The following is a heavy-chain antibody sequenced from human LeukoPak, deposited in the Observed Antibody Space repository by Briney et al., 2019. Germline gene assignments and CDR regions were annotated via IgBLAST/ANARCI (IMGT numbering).Heavy chain of an antibody. CDR2: ISYSGST. D-gene: IGHD5-12*01. J-gene: IGHJ5*02. Sequence: PSETLSLTCTVSGGSISSHYWNWLRQPPGKGLEWIGYISYSGSTNYNPSLKSRVTISVDTSKNQFSLNVSSVTAADTAVYYCARRNYDNWFDPWGQGTLVTVSS. CDR1: GGSISSHY. V-gene: IGHV4-59*11. CDR3: ARRNYDNWFDP.